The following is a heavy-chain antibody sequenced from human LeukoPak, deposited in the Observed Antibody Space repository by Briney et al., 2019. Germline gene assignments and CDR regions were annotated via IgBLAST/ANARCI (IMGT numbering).Heavy chain of an antibody. CDR1: GFTFSSYD. V-gene: IGHV3-48*03. CDR2: IGTSGSSV. J-gene: IGHJ2*01. D-gene: IGHD6-6*01. CDR3: ARASSIAARLVRYFDL. Sequence: PGGSLRLSCAASGFTFSSYDMNWVRQAPGKGLEWVSFIGTSGSSVYYADSVKGRFTISRDNTKNSLYLQMNSLRAEDTAVYYCARASSIAARLVRYFDLWGRGTLVTVSS.